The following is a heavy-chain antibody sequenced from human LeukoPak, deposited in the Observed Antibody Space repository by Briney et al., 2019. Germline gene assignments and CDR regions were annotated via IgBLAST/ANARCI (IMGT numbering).Heavy chain of an antibody. Sequence: GGSLRLSCLASGFTFSNTWMNWVRQAPGKGLEWVARIRSKRDGGTTDYAAPVKARFTISRDDSKNTMYLQMNSLKADDTAMYYCARGRQCDYWGQGTLVTVSS. D-gene: IGHD4-11*01. CDR2: IRSKRDGGTT. CDR1: GFTFSNTW. J-gene: IGHJ4*02. V-gene: IGHV3-15*07. CDR3: ARGRQCDY.